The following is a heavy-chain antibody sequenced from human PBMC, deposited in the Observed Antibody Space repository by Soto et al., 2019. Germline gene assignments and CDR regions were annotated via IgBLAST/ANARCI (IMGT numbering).Heavy chain of an antibody. CDR2: ISSSSTI. CDR3: ARVGRYGSGNTFDY. J-gene: IGHJ4*02. CDR1: GFTLSSYS. V-gene: IGHV3-48*02. Sequence: GGSLRLSCAASGFTLSSYSMNWVRQAPGKGLEWVSYISSSSTIYYADSVKGRFTISRDNAKNSLYLQMNSLRDEDTAVYYCARVGRYGSGNTFDYWGQGTLVTVSS. D-gene: IGHD3-10*01.